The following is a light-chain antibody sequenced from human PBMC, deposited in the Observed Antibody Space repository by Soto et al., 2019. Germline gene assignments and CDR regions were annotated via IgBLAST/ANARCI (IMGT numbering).Light chain of an antibody. J-gene: IGKJ1*01. CDR3: QYYNNYCWT. V-gene: IGKV1-5*03. CDR2: KTS. Sequence: DIQLTQSPSTLSASVGDRVTITCRASQSISSWLAWYQQKPGKAPKFLIYKTSNLESGVPSRFSGSGSGTEFTLTISCLQPDDFATYYCQYYNNYCWTFGQGTKVEIK. CDR1: QSISSW.